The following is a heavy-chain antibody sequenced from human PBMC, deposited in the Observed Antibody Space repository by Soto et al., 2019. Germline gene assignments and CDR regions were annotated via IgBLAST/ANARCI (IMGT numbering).Heavy chain of an antibody. CDR2: ITASGGTT. D-gene: IGHD1-7*01. CDR3: AKCLQVNWNYDAFHI. CDR1: GFTFSSYS. V-gene: IGHV3-23*01. Sequence: GGSLRLSCAASGFTFSSYSMSWVRQAPGKGLEWVSHITASGGTTYYADSVKGRFTSSRDSSRNTLYLQMNSLRAEDTALYYCAKCLQVNWNYDAFHIWGQGTMVTVSS. J-gene: IGHJ3*02.